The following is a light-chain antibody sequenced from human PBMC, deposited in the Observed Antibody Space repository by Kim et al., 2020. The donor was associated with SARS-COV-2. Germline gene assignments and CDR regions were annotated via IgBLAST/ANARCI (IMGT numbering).Light chain of an antibody. V-gene: IGKV1-6*02. J-gene: IGKJ1*01. Sequence: ASVGDKVIITCRPSQGMRDDLGWYQQKPGKAPKLLMYRTSILQSGVPSRFSGSGSGTDFALTISSLQPEDFATYYCLQYYTYPRTFGQGTKVDIK. CDR3: LQYYTYPRT. CDR2: RTS. CDR1: QGMRDD.